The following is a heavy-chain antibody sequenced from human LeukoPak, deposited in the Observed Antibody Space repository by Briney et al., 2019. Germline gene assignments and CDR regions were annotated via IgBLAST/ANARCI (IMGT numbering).Heavy chain of an antibody. D-gene: IGHD2-8*02. J-gene: IGHJ5*02. CDR1: GLLFGDYA. CDR3: TVQVVPSDNWFDP. Sequence: PGGSLRLSCTASGLLFGDYAMTWVRQVPGKGLEWLGCIRSKAYGGTAEYAASVKGRFTISRDDSKSVAYVQMNRLKTEDTAVYHCTVQVVPSDNWFDPWGQGTLVTVSS. V-gene: IGHV3-49*04. CDR2: IRSKAYGGTA.